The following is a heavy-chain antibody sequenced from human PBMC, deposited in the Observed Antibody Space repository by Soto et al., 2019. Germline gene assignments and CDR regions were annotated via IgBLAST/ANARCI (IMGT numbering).Heavy chain of an antibody. D-gene: IGHD1-20*01. CDR1: GFTLMNYA. CDR3: AKAKNDYNWDNRPPFDY. Sequence: GGSLRLSCEASGFTLMNYAMTWSRQAPGKGLEWVSLISANDVGTYYAESVKTRFTISTDQSRNTVYLQMGSLRADDTAIYYCAKAKNDYNWDNRPPFDYWGQGTLVTVSS. CDR2: ISANDVGT. J-gene: IGHJ4*02. V-gene: IGHV3-23*01.